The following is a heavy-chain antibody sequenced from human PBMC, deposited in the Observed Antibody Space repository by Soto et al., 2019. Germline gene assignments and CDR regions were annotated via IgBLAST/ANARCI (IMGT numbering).Heavy chain of an antibody. CDR1: GDTDTNYV. Sequence: QVQLVQSGAEVKKPGSSVKVSCKASGDTDTNYVISWVRQAPGQGLEWMGGIFPKFGTTYSAQKLQDRLMITADEITSTVYMPLSSLRLDDTAVYYCEAEMTFGKLSVVWGQGTTVTVSS. V-gene: IGHV1-69*01. CDR2: IFPKFGTT. J-gene: IGHJ6*02. CDR3: EAEMTFGKLSVV. D-gene: IGHD3-16*02.